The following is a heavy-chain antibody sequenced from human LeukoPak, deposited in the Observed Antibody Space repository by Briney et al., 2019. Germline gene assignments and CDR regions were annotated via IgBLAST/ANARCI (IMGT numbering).Heavy chain of an antibody. Sequence: SETLSLTCTVSGGSISSSSYYWGWIRQPPGKGLEWIGSIYYSGSIYYNPSLKSRITISVDTSKNQFSLKLSSVTAADAAVYYCASQRGYSYGTVSWGQGTLVTVSS. CDR1: GGSISSSSYY. J-gene: IGHJ4*02. CDR2: IYYSGSI. CDR3: ASQRGYSYGTVS. D-gene: IGHD5-18*01. V-gene: IGHV4-39*01.